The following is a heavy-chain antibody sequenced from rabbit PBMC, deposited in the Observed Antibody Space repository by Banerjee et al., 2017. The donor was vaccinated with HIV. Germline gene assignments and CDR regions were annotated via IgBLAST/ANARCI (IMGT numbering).Heavy chain of an antibody. V-gene: IGHV1S40*01. D-gene: IGHD8-1*01. J-gene: IGHJ6*01. CDR2: IDVGSSGFT. Sequence: VESGGDLVKPGASLTLTCTASGVSFSFNDYMCWVRQAPGKGLQWIGCIDVGSSGFTYFASWAKGPFTISKTSSTTVTLQMTSLTAADTATYFCARDAATSFSSYGMDLWGPGTLVTVS. CDR1: GVSFSFNDY. CDR3: ARDAATSFSSYGMDL.